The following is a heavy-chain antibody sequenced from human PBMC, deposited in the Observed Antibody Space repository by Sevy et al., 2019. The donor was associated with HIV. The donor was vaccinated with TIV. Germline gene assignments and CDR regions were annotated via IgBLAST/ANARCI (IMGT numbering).Heavy chain of an antibody. J-gene: IGHJ6*02. Sequence: GGSLRISCGASGFTFSSYDMHWVRQAAGKGLEWVSGIGSGGDAYYPGSVKGRFTISRENAKNSLYLQMNSLRAGDTAVYYCARSGGYSDYGIDVWGQGTTVTVSS. CDR3: ARSGGYSDYGIDV. D-gene: IGHD5-12*01. CDR2: IGSGGDA. CDR1: GFTFSSYD. V-gene: IGHV3-13*01.